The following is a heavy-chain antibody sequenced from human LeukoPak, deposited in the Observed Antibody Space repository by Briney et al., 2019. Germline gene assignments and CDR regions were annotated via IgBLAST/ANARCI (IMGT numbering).Heavy chain of an antibody. D-gene: IGHD5-18*01. CDR2: IYHSGST. J-gene: IGHJ5*02. V-gene: IGHV4-4*02. Sequence: PSGTLSLTCAVSGGSISSSNWWRWVRQPPGKGLEWIGEIYHSGSTNYNPSLKSRVTISVDKSKNQFSLKLSSVTAADTAVYYCARGTDTAMVRGNGNWFDPWGQGTLVTVSS. CDR1: GGSISSSNW. CDR3: ARGTDTAMVRGNGNWFDP.